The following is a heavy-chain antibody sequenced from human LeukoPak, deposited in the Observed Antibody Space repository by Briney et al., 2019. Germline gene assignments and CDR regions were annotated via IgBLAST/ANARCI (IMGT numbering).Heavy chain of an antibody. Sequence: TTSEALSLTCTVSGVSISSYYRSWIRQPPGKGLEWIGYIYYSGSTNYNPSLKSRVTISVDTSKNQFSLKLSSVTAADTAVYYCARDRSTSSGWSDAFDIWGQGTMVTVSS. CDR2: IYYSGST. V-gene: IGHV4-59*01. J-gene: IGHJ3*02. CDR1: GVSISSYY. D-gene: IGHD6-19*01. CDR3: ARDRSTSSGWSDAFDI.